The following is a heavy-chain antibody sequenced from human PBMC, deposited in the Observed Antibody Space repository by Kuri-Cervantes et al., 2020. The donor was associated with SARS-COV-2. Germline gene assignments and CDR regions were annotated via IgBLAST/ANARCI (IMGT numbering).Heavy chain of an antibody. CDR1: GFTFSSYW. Sequence: GESLKISCAASGFTFSSYWMSWVRQAPGKGLEWVANIKQDRSEKYYVDSVKGRFTISRDNAKNSLYLQMNSLRPEDTAVYYCAKVETANLDSWGQGTLVTVSS. J-gene: IGHJ4*02. V-gene: IGHV3-7*01. D-gene: IGHD3-3*01. CDR3: AKVETANLDS. CDR2: IKQDRSEK.